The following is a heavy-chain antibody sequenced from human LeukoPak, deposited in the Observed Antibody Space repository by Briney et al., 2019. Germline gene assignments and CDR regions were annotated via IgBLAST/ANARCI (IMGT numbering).Heavy chain of an antibody. D-gene: IGHD4-23*01. CDR2: IIPIFGTA. CDR3: ARDSGMTTVVTPSAFDI. V-gene: IGHV1-69*06. CDR1: GGTFSSYA. J-gene: IGHJ3*02. Sequence: GASVKVSCKASGGTFSSYAISWVRQAPGQGLEWMGGIIPIFGTANYAQKFQGRVTITADKSTSTAYMELSSLRSGDTAVYYCARDSGMTTVVTPSAFDIWGQGTMVTVSS.